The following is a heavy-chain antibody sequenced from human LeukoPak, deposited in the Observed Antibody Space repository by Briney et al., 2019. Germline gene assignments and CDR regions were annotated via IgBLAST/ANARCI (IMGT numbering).Heavy chain of an antibody. V-gene: IGHV3-21*01. CDR3: ARSSRELRGHAPWELMPPFDY. CDR1: GFTFSSYS. J-gene: IGHJ4*02. Sequence: GGSLRLSCAASGFTFSSYSMNWVRQAPGKGLEWVSSISSSSSYIYYADSVKGRFTISRDNAKNSLYLQRNRLRGEDTAVYYCARSSRELRGHAPWELMPPFDYWGQGTLVTVSS. CDR2: ISSSSSYI. D-gene: IGHD1-7*01.